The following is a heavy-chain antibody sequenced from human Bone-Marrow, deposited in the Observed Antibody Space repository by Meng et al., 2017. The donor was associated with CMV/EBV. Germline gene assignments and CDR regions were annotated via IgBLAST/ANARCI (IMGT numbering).Heavy chain of an antibody. CDR2: INHSGST. J-gene: IGHJ6*02. D-gene: IGHD2-2*02. CDR3: ARGAIVGGSMDV. V-gene: IGHV4-34*01. CDR1: GGSFSGYY. Sequence: GSLRLSCAVYGGSFSGYYWSWIRQPPGKGLEWIGEINHSGSTNYNPSLKSRVTISVDTSKNQFSLKLSSVTAADTAVYYCARGAIVGGSMDVWGQGTTFTVSS.